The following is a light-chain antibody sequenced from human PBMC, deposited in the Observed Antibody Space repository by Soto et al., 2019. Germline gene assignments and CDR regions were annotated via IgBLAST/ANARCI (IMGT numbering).Light chain of an antibody. Sequence: DIQMTQSPSTLSSSVRDIVTNTCLASQSISSWLAWYQQKPGKAPKLLIYDASSLESGVPSRFSGSGSGTEFTLTISSLQPDDFATYYCQQYNSYSTFGQGTKVDIK. CDR1: QSISSW. CDR3: QQYNSYST. J-gene: IGKJ1*01. V-gene: IGKV1-5*01. CDR2: DAS.